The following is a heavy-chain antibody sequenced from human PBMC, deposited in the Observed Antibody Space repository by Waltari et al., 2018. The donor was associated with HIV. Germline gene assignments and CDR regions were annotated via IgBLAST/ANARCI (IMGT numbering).Heavy chain of an antibody. CDR3: SRSESSTWANLDF. CDR1: GYTFGAYN. Sequence: QVQLVQSGTEVRNPGASVTVACRTSGYTFGAYNLHWVRQAPGEGFEWVVLINPGNGDTDYAQKFQGWVTMTKGTSSNTVYLTLNRLRSDDTAIYYCSRSESSTWANLDFWGQGIPVVVSS. J-gene: IGHJ4*02. CDR2: INPGNGDT. V-gene: IGHV1-2*04. D-gene: IGHD3-10*01.